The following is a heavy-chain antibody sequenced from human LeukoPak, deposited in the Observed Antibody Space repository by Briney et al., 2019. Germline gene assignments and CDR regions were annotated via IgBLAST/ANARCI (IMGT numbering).Heavy chain of an antibody. V-gene: IGHV4-59*01. CDR2: IHYSGST. Sequence: PSETLSLTCGVSGGSMSYYYWSWIRQAPGMGLEWIGYIHYSGSTTYTPSLKSRVTMSGDTSKNEFSLKLRSVTAADTAVYFCARDGVVVDKGGMDVWGQGTTVIVSS. D-gene: IGHD2-15*01. CDR1: GGSMSYYY. J-gene: IGHJ6*02. CDR3: ARDGVVVDKGGMDV.